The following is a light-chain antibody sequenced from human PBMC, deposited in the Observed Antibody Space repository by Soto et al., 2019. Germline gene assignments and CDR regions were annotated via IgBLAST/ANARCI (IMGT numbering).Light chain of an antibody. V-gene: IGLV3-9*01. CDR1: NIGSKN. CDR3: QVWDSSTHV. J-gene: IGLJ1*01. Sequence: SYELTQPLSVSVALGQTARITCGGNNIGSKNVHWYQQKPGQAPVLVIYRDSNRPSGIPERFSGSNSGNTATLTISRAQAGDEADYYCQVWDSSTHVFGTGTKLTV. CDR2: RDS.